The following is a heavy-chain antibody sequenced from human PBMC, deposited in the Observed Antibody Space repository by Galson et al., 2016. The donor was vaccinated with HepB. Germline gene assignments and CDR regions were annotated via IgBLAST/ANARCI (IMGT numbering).Heavy chain of an antibody. V-gene: IGHV3-23*01. Sequence: SLRLSCAVSGFTFRSYAMSWVRQAPGKGLEWVSVISSNGGRTYYADSVKGRFTISRDNSKNTLYLQMNSLRAEDTAVYYCAKDESSGGSCYPGYYYYGMGVWGQGTTVTVSS. D-gene: IGHD2-15*01. CDR2: ISSNGGRT. CDR1: GFTFRSYA. J-gene: IGHJ6*02. CDR3: AKDESSGGSCYPGYYYYGMGV.